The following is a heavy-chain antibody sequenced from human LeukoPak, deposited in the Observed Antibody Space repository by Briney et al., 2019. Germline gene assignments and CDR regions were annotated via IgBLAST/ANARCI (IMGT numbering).Heavy chain of an antibody. CDR2: IIPIIGIA. Sequence: SEKVSCKASGGTFSSYAISWVRHAPGQGPEWMGRIIPIIGIANYAQKFQGRVTITADKATSTAYMELSSLRSEDTAVYYCARDRPYYYVSGSYRRDYYCGMDVWGQGTTVTVSS. CDR3: ARDRPYYYVSGSYRRDYYCGMDV. V-gene: IGHV1-69*04. D-gene: IGHD3-10*01. J-gene: IGHJ6*02. CDR1: GGTFSSYA.